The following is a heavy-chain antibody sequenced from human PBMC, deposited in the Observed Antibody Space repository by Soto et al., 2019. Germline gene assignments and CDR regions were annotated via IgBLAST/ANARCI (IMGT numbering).Heavy chain of an antibody. V-gene: IGHV3-21*01. CDR3: ARDLYGDYVFDY. CDR1: GLTFSSYS. D-gene: IGHD4-17*01. Sequence: GGSRIRSCAASGLTFSSYSMNCVRQTPGKGLEWVSSISSSSSYIYYADSVKGRFTLSRDNAKNSLYLQMNSLRAEDTAVYYCARDLYGDYVFDYWGQGTLVTVSS. J-gene: IGHJ4*02. CDR2: ISSSSSYI.